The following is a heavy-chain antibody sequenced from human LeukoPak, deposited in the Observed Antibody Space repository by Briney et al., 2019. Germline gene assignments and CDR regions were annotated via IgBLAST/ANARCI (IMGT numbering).Heavy chain of an antibody. V-gene: IGHV1-8*01. CDR3: ARSRGSSWHIDY. D-gene: IGHD6-13*01. J-gene: IGHJ4*02. CDR2: MNPNSGNT. CDR1: GYTFTSYD. Sequence: GASVKVSCKASGYTFTSYDINWVRQATGQGLEWMGWMNPNSGNTGYAQKFQGRVTMTRNTSISTAYMELSSLRSEDTAVYYCARSRGSSWHIDYWGQGTLVTVSS.